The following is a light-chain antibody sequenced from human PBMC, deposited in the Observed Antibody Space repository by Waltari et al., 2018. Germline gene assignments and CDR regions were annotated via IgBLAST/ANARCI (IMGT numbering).Light chain of an antibody. V-gene: IGLV1-40*01. J-gene: IGLJ2*01. Sequence: QSVLTQPPSVSGAPGQRITISCTGSSPNIGAGYDVHWYQQSPGTAPKLLIFGDSNRPSGVPDRFSGSKSGTSASLAITGLQAEDEADYYCQSFDSSLIADVIFGGGTKLTVL. CDR2: GDS. CDR3: QSFDSSLIADVI. CDR1: SPNIGAGYD.